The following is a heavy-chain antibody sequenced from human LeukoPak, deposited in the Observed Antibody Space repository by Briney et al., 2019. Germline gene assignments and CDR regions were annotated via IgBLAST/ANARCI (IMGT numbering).Heavy chain of an antibody. CDR3: ARVRVSGSYLYYFDN. D-gene: IGHD1-26*01. CDR1: GGSISSDH. J-gene: IGHJ4*02. CDR2: ILTSGST. V-gene: IGHV4-4*09. Sequence: SETLSLTCTVSGGSISSDHRSWVRQPPGKGLEWIGYILTSGSTNYNPSLKSRVSISVDTSKNQFSLKLSSVTAEDTAVYYCARVRVSGSYLYYFDNWGQGTLVTVSS.